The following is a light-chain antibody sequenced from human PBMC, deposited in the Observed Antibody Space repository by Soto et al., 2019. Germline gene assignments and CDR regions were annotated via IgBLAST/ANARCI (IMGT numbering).Light chain of an antibody. CDR2: RND. CDR3: AAWDDSLSDVV. J-gene: IGLJ2*01. CDR1: SSNIETNY. V-gene: IGLV1-47*01. Sequence: QLVLTQPPSASGTPGQRVTISCSGSSSNIETNYVYWYQQLPGTAPKLLIYRNDQRPSGVPDRFSGSKSGTSASLAISGLRSDDETDYYCAAWDDSLSDVVFGGGTKVTVL.